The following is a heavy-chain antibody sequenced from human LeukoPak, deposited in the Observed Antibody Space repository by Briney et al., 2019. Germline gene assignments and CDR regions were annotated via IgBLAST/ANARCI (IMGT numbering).Heavy chain of an antibody. J-gene: IGHJ5*02. CDR2: ISSSSSYI. CDR3: ARLPIYCSGGSCYDP. Sequence: GGSLRLSCAASGFTFSSYSMNWVRQAPGKGLEWVSSISSSSSYIYYADSVKGRFTISRDNAKNSLYLQMNSLRAEDTAVYYCARLPIYCSGGSCYDPWGQGTLVTVSS. CDR1: GFTFSSYS. V-gene: IGHV3-21*01. D-gene: IGHD2-15*01.